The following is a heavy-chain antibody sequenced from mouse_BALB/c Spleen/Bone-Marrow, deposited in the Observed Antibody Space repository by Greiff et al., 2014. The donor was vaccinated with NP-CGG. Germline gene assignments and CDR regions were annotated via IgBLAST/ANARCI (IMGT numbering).Heavy chain of an antibody. D-gene: IGHD4-1*01. Sequence: EVQLVEPGGGLVQPGGSRKLSCAASGFTFSSFGMHWVRQAPEKGLEWVAYISSGSSTIFYADTVKGRFTVSRDNPKNTLFLQTTSLRSEDTAMYYCTRGGNWDDFDYWGQGTTLTVSS. CDR3: TRGGNWDDFDY. J-gene: IGHJ2*01. V-gene: IGHV5-17*02. CDR2: ISSGSSTI. CDR1: GFTFSSFG.